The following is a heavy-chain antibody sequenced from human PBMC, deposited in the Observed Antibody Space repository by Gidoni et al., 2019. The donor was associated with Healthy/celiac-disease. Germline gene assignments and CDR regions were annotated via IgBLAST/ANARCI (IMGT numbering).Heavy chain of an antibody. CDR2: NRNKANSYTT. Sequence: EVQLVESGGGLVQPGVSLRLSCAASGFTISDHYMDWVRQAPGKGLEWVGRNRNKANSYTTEYAASVKGRFTISRDDSKNSLYLQMNSLKTEDTAVYYCASHDYGDSDAFDIWGQGTMVTVSS. J-gene: IGHJ3*02. CDR3: ASHDYGDSDAFDI. CDR1: GFTISDHY. V-gene: IGHV3-72*01. D-gene: IGHD4-17*01.